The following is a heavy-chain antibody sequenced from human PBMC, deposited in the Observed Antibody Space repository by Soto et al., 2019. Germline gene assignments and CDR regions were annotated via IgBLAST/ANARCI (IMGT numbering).Heavy chain of an antibody. CDR3: ATDRYFYDSRGYYRTLDS. J-gene: IGHJ5*01. CDR1: GDSFSNHY. Sequence: SETLSLTCTISGDSFSNHYWTWIRQSPGKGLVRIGYIFHSGITDYNPSLKSRVTISIDKSRNLFSLNLTSVTAADTAVYYCATDRYFYDSRGYYRTLDSWGQGTLVTVSS. D-gene: IGHD3-22*01. CDR2: IFHSGIT. V-gene: IGHV4-59*11.